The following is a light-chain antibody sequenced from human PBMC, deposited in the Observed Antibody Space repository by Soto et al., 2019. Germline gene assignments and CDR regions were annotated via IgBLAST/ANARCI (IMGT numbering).Light chain of an antibody. V-gene: IGLV2-8*01. CDR1: SSDVGGYNY. Sequence: QSALAQPPSASGSPGQSVTISCTGTSSDVGGYNYVSWYQQHPGKAPKLMIYEVSKRPSGVPDRFSGSKSGNTASLTVSGLQAEDEADYYCSSYAGSNNXVXGTGTKVTV. CDR3: SSYAGSNNXV. J-gene: IGLJ1*01. CDR2: EVS.